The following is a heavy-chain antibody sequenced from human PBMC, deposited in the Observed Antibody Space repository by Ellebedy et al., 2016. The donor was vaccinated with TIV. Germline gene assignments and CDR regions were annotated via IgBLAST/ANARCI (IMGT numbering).Heavy chain of an antibody. CDR3: ARAIRNTAMSHYYFDY. J-gene: IGHJ4*02. D-gene: IGHD5-18*01. CDR2: IYQSGST. CDR1: GGSISSGGYS. Sequence: MPSETLSLTCAVSGGSISSGGYSWSWIRQPPGKGLEWIGYIYQSGSTYYNPSLKSRVTISIDRSKNQFSLNLSSVTAADTAVYYCARAIRNTAMSHYYFDYWGQGTLVTVSP. V-gene: IGHV4-30-2*01.